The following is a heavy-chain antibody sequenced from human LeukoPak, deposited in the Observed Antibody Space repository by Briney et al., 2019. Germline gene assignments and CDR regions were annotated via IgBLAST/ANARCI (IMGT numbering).Heavy chain of an antibody. V-gene: IGHV1-69-2*01. J-gene: IGHJ6*03. CDR1: GYTFTDYY. D-gene: IGHD3-22*01. CDR2: VDPEDGET. CDR3: ARAPYDSDVQIGFYYYYMDV. Sequence: ASVKVSCKVSGYTFTDYYMHWVQQAPGKGLEWMGLVDPEDGETVYAEKFQGRVTITADTSTDTAYMELSSLRSEDTAVYYCARAPYDSDVQIGFYYYYMDVWGKGTTVTVSS.